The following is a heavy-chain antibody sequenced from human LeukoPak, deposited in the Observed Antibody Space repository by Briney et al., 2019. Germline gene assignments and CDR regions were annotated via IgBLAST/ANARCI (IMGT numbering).Heavy chain of an antibody. D-gene: IGHD1-26*01. CDR1: GFTFSSYW. CDR2: IQQDGSEK. J-gene: IGHJ4*02. V-gene: IGHV3-7*05. CDR3: ARNPPRYFN. Sequence: PGGSLRLSCADSGFTFSSYWMIWVRQAPGKGLEWVANIQQDGSEKYYVDSVKGRFTISRDKAKNSLYLQMNSLRAEDTAVYYCARNPPRYFNWGQGTLVTVSS.